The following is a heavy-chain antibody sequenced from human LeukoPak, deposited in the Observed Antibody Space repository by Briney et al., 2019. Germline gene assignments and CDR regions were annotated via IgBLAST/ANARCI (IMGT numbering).Heavy chain of an antibody. CDR1: GFTFSSYW. CDR3: ARVDGYGPFDY. D-gene: IGHD2-21*02. J-gene: IGHJ4*02. CDR2: INSDGSST. Sequence: PGGSLRLSCAASGFTFSSYWMHWVRQAPGEGLVWVSRINSDGSSTSYADSVKGRFTISRDNAKNTLYLQMNSLRAEDTAVYYCARVDGYGPFDYWGQGTLVTVSS. V-gene: IGHV3-74*01.